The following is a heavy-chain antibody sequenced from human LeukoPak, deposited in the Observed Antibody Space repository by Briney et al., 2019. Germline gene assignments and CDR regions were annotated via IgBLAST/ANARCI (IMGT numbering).Heavy chain of an antibody. Sequence: QPGGSPRLSCAASGFTFSSYAMSWVRQAPGKGLEWVSAISGSGGSTYYADSVKGRFTISRDNSKNTLYLQMNSLRAEDTAVYYCAKLTTGPGNAFGYWGQGTLVTVSS. D-gene: IGHD3-22*01. J-gene: IGHJ4*02. CDR1: GFTFSSYA. CDR2: ISGSGGST. V-gene: IGHV3-23*01. CDR3: AKLTTGPGNAFGY.